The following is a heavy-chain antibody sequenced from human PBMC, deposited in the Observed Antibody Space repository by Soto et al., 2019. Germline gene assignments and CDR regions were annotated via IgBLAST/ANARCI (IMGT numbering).Heavy chain of an antibody. V-gene: IGHV3-23*01. CDR1: GFTFRNYA. CDR2: ISGSGDNT. CDR3: AKDTGTAIGSGWDSFDP. J-gene: IGHJ5*02. Sequence: PGGSLRLSCAASGFTFRNYAMSWVRQAPGKGLEWVSAISGSGDNTYYADSVKGRFTISRDNSKNTLYLHMNSLRAEDTALYYCAKDTGTAIGSGWDSFDPWGQPAPV. D-gene: IGHD6-19*01.